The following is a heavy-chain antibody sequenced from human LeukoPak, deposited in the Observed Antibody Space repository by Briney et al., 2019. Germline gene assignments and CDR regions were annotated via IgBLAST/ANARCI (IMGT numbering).Heavy chain of an antibody. CDR1: GGTFSSYA. V-gene: IGHV1-69*13. J-gene: IGHJ3*02. CDR3: AKTRLYYDRTDAFDI. D-gene: IGHD3-22*01. Sequence: SVKVSCKASGGTFSSYAISWVRQAPGQGLEWMGGIIPIFGTANYAQKFQGRVTITADESTSTAYMELSSLRSEDTAVYYCAKTRLYYDRTDAFDIWGQGTMVTVSS. CDR2: IIPIFGTA.